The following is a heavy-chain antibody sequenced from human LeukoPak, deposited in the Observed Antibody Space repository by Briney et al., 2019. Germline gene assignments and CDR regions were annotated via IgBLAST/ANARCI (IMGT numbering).Heavy chain of an antibody. J-gene: IGHJ4*02. CDR3: ARDRGRLWNPYYFDY. CDR2: IIPIFGTA. D-gene: IGHD3-10*01. Sequence: GASVKVSCKASGGIFSSYAISWVRQAPGQGLEWMGGIIPIFGTANYAQKFQGRVTITADKSTRTAYMELSSLRSEDTAVYYCARDRGRLWNPYYFDYWGQGTLVTVSS. CDR1: GGIFSSYA. V-gene: IGHV1-69*06.